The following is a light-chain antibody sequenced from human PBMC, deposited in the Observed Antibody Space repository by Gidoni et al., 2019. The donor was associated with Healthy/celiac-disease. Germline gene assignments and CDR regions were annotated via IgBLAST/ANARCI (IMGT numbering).Light chain of an antibody. CDR2: DAS. CDR3: QQSDSTPRT. V-gene: IGKV1-39*01. CDR1: QSISSD. J-gene: IGKJ1*01. Sequence: DIQMTQSPSSLSASVGDRVTITCRASQSISSDLNWYQQKPGKAPKLLIYDASSLQSGVPSRFSGSGSGTDFTLTISSLQPEDFATYYCQQSDSTPRTFGQGTKVEIK.